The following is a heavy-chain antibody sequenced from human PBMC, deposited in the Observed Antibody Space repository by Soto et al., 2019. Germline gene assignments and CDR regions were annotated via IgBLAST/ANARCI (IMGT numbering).Heavy chain of an antibody. CDR2: IYYSGST. CDR3: AREADPVYYGSGSYMDV. CDR1: GGSISSGGYY. V-gene: IGHV4-31*03. J-gene: IGHJ6*02. Sequence: VQLQESGPGLVKPSQTLSLTCTVSGGSISSGGYYWSWIRQHPGQGLEWIGYIYYSGSTYYNPSLKRRVTISVDTSKNQFSLKLSSVTAADTAVYYCAREADPVYYGSGSYMDVWGQGTTVTVSS. D-gene: IGHD3-10*01.